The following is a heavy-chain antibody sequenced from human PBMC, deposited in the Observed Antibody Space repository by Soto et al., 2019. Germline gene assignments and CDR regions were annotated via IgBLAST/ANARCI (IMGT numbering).Heavy chain of an antibody. CDR1: GGSISSYY. V-gene: IGHV4-59*01. CDR2: IYYSGST. Sequence: NPSETLSLTCTVSGGSISSYYWSWIRQPPGKGLEWIGYIYYSGSTNYNPSLKSRVTISVDTSKNQFSLKLSSVTAADTAVYYCARAGSSYYYYGMDVWGQGTTVTVSS. D-gene: IGHD6-6*01. J-gene: IGHJ6*02. CDR3: ARAGSSYYYYGMDV.